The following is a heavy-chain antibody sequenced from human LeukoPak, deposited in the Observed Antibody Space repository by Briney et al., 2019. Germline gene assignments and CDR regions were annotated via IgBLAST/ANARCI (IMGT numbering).Heavy chain of an antibody. Sequence: SETLSLTCTVSGGSINNYYWSWIRQPAGKGLEWIGRIYTSGSTNYTPSLKSRVTMSVDTSKNQFSLNLRSVTAADTAVYYCARDGGFGIVAGSFDVWGQGTMVTVSS. V-gene: IGHV4-4*07. J-gene: IGHJ3*01. CDR2: IYTSGST. CDR1: GGSINNYY. CDR3: ARDGGFGIVAGSFDV. D-gene: IGHD1-26*01.